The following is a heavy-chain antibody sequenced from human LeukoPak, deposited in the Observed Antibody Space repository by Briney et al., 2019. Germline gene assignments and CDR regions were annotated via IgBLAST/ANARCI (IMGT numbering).Heavy chain of an antibody. CDR3: ARDTSFAVGATLDF. V-gene: IGHV3-30*04. Sequence: GGSLRLSCAASGFTFSSYAMHWVRQAPGKGLEWVAVGSYDGSNKYYANAVKGRFTISRDKSKNTLHLQMNSLRAEDTAIYYCARDTSFAVGATLDFWGQGTLVTVSS. D-gene: IGHD1-26*01. CDR2: GSYDGSNK. CDR1: GFTFSSYA. J-gene: IGHJ4*02.